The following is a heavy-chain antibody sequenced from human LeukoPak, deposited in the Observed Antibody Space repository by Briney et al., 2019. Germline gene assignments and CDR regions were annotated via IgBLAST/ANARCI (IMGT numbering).Heavy chain of an antibody. CDR2: ISGSGAFT. CDR3: AREGLDSSSWKYYFDY. Sequence: GGSLRLSCAASGFTFSSYAMSWVRQAPGKGLEWVSGISGSGAFTYYADSVKGRFTISRDNSKNTLFLQMNTLRADDTAVYYCAREGLDSSSWKYYFDYWGQGTLVTVSS. V-gene: IGHV3-23*01. CDR1: GFTFSSYA. D-gene: IGHD6-13*01. J-gene: IGHJ4*02.